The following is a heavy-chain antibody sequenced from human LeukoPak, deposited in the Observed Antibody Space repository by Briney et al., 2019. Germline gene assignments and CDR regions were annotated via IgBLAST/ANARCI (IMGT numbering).Heavy chain of an antibody. CDR2: ISGSGGNT. J-gene: IGHJ4*02. CDR1: RFTFNNYA. D-gene: IGHD5/OR15-5a*01. V-gene: IGHV3-23*01. Sequence: GGSLRLSCAASRFTFNNYAMSWVRQAPGKGLEWVSAISGSGGNTYYTDSMKGRFTISRDNSKNTLYLQMNSLRAEDTAVYYCAKGGGSTALFDSWGQGALVTVSS. CDR3: AKGGGSTALFDS.